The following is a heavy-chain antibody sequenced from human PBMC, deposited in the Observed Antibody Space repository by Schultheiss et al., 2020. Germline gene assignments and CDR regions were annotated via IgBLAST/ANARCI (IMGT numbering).Heavy chain of an antibody. CDR1: GFAFSNYV. CDR2: IRGSGGST. J-gene: IGHJ4*02. V-gene: IGHV3-23*01. Sequence: GGSLRLSCAASGFAFSNYVMSWVRQAPGKGLEWVSTIRGSGGSTYYADSVECRFTISRDNSKNTLFLLMNSLRAEDTAVYYCAKEVAVAGSFDYWGQGTLVTVPS. CDR3: AKEVAVAGSFDY. D-gene: IGHD6-19*01.